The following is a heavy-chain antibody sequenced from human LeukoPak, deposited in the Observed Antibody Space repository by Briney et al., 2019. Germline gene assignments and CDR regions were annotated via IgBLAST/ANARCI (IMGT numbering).Heavy chain of an antibody. CDR3: TTGTVVTPPFDY. CDR2: IKSKTDGGTT. D-gene: IGHD4-23*01. CDR1: GFTFSNAW. J-gene: IGHJ4*02. V-gene: IGHV3-15*01. Sequence: GGSLRLSCAASGFTFSNAWMSWVRQAPGKGLEWVGRIKSKTDGGTTDYAAPVKGRFTISRDDSKNTLYLQMNSLKTEDTAVYYCTTGTVVTPPFDYWDQGTLVTVSS.